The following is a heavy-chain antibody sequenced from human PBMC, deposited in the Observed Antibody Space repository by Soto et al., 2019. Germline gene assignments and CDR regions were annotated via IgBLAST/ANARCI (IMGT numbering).Heavy chain of an antibody. CDR3: AREIRGLITPLYNWFDP. J-gene: IGHJ5*02. V-gene: IGHV6-1*01. Sequence: PSQTLSLTCAISGESVSSNSAAWNWIRQSPSRGLEWLGRTYYRSKWYNDYAVSVKSRITITPDTSKNQFSLQLNSVTPEDTAVYYCAREIRGLITPLYNWFDPWGQGTLVTVSS. CDR1: GESVSSNSAA. D-gene: IGHD3-10*01. CDR2: TYYRSKWYN.